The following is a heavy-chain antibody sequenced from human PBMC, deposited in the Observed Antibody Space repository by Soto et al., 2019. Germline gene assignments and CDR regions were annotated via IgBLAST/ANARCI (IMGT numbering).Heavy chain of an antibody. J-gene: IGHJ3*02. CDR2: IYYNEVT. V-gene: IGHV4-30-4*01. CDR3: ARDHTVTTGAFDI. Sequence: QVQLQESGPGLLKPSQTLSLTCNVAGDSINNGEYYWSWFRQPPGKGLEWIGYIYYNEVTYYNPSLKRRPTISLETSKNQFSLQLTSVPAADTAVYYCARDHTVTTGAFDIWGPGTMVTVSS. D-gene: IGHD4-17*01. CDR1: GDSINNGEYY.